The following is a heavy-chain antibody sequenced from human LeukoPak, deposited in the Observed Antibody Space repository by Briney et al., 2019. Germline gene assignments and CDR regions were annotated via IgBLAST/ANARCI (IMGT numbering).Heavy chain of an antibody. CDR3: ARGGTMVRRALEADYYYGMDV. CDR1: GGSISSGGYY. J-gene: IGHJ6*04. D-gene: IGHD3-10*01. CDR2: IYYSGST. Sequence: SQTLSLTCTVSGGSISSGGYYWSWIRQPPGKGLEWIGYIYYSGSTYYNPSLKSRVTISVDTSKNQFSLKLSTVTAADTAVYYCARGGTMVRRALEADYYYGMDVWGKRTTVTASS. V-gene: IGHV4-30-4*01.